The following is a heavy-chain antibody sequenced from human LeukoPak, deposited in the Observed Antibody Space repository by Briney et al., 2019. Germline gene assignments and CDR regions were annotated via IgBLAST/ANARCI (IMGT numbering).Heavy chain of an antibody. V-gene: IGHV4-34*01. CDR2: INHSGST. Sequence: SETLPLTCAVYGGSFSGYYWSWIRQPPGKGVEWIGEINHSGSTNYNPSLKSRVTISVDTSKNQFSLKLSSVTAADTAVYYCARSHSGWYSGSFDYWGQGTLVTVSS. D-gene: IGHD6-19*01. CDR3: ARSHSGWYSGSFDY. J-gene: IGHJ4*02. CDR1: GGSFSGYY.